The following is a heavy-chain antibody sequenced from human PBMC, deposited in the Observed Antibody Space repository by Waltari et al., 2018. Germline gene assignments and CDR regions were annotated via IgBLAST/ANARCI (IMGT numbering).Heavy chain of an antibody. V-gene: IGHV3-7*01. J-gene: IGHJ4*02. CDR2: IKEDGSKI. CDR3: ARDAPLYTTGWGYDY. D-gene: IGHD6-19*01. Sequence: EVQLVESGGGLVQPGGSLRLSCEASGLHISYSWLSWVRQAPGKGPEWVADIKEDGSKIYYVGSVRGRFTISRDNAKNSLYLQMNSLRVEDTAVYYCARDAPLYTTGWGYDYWGQGILVTVSS. CDR1: GLHISYSW.